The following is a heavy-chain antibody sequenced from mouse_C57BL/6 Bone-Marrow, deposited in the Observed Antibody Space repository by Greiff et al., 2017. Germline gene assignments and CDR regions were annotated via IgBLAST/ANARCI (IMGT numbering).Heavy chain of an antibody. CDR3: ARRYYGRSYDYAMGD. CDR2: ISSVGSYT. V-gene: IGHV5-6*01. CDR1: GFTFSSYG. D-gene: IGHD1-1*01. J-gene: IGHJ4*01. Sequence: DVQLVESGADLVMPGASLKLSCAASGFTFSSYGMSWVRQTPDKRLEWVANISSVGSYTYYPDSVKGRCTISGDNSNNTLYLQMSSLKSEDTAMYYCARRYYGRSYDYAMGDWGKRTSVT.